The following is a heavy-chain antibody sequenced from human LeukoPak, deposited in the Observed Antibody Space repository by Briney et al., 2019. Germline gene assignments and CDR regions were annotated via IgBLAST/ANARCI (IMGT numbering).Heavy chain of an antibody. Sequence: GGSLRLSCAASGFTFSSYSMNWVRQAPGKGLEWVSSISSSSSYIYYADSVKGRFTISRDNAKNSLYLQMNSLRAEDTAVYYCAREEHGDYDYYYYGMDVWGQGTTATAS. D-gene: IGHD4-17*01. CDR3: AREEHGDYDYYYYGMDV. J-gene: IGHJ6*02. V-gene: IGHV3-21*01. CDR1: GFTFSSYS. CDR2: ISSSSSYI.